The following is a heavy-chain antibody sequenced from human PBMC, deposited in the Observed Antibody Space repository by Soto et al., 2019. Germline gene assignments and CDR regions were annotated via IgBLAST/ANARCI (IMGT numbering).Heavy chain of an antibody. J-gene: IGHJ4*02. Sequence: PGGSLRLSCAASGFTFSNYAMTWVRQAPGKGLEWVSTIFGGDAGTDYADSVKGRFTISRDNSKNTLYLQLNSLRAEDTAVYYCAKTLGPLAIHPFIWGQGSLVTVSS. CDR2: IFGGDAGT. V-gene: IGHV3-23*01. CDR3: AKTLGPLAIHPFI. CDR1: GFTFSNYA. D-gene: IGHD2-2*02.